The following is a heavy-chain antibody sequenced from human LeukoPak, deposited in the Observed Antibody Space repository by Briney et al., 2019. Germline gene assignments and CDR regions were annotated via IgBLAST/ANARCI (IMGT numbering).Heavy chain of an antibody. D-gene: IGHD6-6*01. CDR1: GFTFSSYG. CDR2: IRYDGSNE. J-gene: IGHJ3*02. Sequence: GGSLRLSCAASGFTFSSYGMHWVRQAPGKGLEWVAFIRYDGSNEYYADSVKGRFTISRDNSKNTLYLQMNSLRADDTAVYYCAKDNVGFGQLVLYAFDIWGQGTMVTVSS. CDR3: AKDNVGFGQLVLYAFDI. V-gene: IGHV3-30*02.